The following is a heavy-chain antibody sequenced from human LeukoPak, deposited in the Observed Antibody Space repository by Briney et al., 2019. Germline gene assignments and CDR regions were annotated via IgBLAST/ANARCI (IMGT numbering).Heavy chain of an antibody. Sequence: SQTLSLTCTVSGGSISSGGYYWSRIRQPAGKGLEWIGRIYTSGSTNYNPSLKSRVTISVDTSKNQFSLKLTSVTAADTAVYYCARSRPTISGWFDPWGQGTLVTVSS. CDR1: GGSISSGGYY. V-gene: IGHV4-61*02. D-gene: IGHD5-24*01. CDR3: ARSRPTISGWFDP. J-gene: IGHJ5*02. CDR2: IYTSGST.